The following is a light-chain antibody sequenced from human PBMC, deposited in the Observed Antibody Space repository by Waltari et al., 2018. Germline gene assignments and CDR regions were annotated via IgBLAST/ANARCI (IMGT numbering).Light chain of an antibody. CDR3: QAWDDTTAWV. CDR2: QDD. CDR1: NLSHTY. V-gene: IGLV3-1*01. J-gene: IGLJ3*02. Sequence: SYTLTQTPSLAVSPVQTASITCSGRNLSHTYVCWYQQKTSQSPELVIYQDDKRPSGIPERFSGSNSGDTATLTISGTQPMDEADYYCQAWDDTTAWVFGGGTKLTVL.